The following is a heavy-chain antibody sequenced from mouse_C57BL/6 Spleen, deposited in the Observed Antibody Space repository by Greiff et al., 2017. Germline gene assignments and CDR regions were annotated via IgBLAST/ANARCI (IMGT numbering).Heavy chain of an antibody. CDR1: GYTFTSYW. Sequence: VQLQQPGAELVKPGASVKLSCKASGYTFTSYWMPWVKQRPGQGLEWIGEIDPSDSYTNYNKKFKGKATLTVDTSTSTAYMQLSSLTSEDSAVYYCTRRGNYYFGCWGTGTTLTVSS. D-gene: IGHD2-1*01. V-gene: IGHV1-50*01. CDR3: TRRGNYYFGC. J-gene: IGHJ2*01. CDR2: IDPSDSYT.